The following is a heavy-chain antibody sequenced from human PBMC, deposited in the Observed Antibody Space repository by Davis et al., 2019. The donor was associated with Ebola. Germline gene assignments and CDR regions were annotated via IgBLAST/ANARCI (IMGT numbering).Heavy chain of an antibody. CDR3: ATSSTSSGFDF. J-gene: IGHJ4*02. V-gene: IGHV4-61*09. CDR2: VYPSGST. D-gene: IGHD2-2*01. Sequence: PSETLSLTCTVSNGSLYSGSFYWSWIRQPAGKGLEWIGQVYPSGSTNYNPSLKSRLTISVDASKNQFSLNLRSVTAADTALYFCATSSTSSGFDFWGQGTPVLVSS. CDR1: NGSLYSGSFY.